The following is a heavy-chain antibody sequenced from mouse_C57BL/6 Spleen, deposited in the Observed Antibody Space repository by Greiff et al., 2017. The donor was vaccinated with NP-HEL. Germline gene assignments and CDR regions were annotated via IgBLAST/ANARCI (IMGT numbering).Heavy chain of an antibody. D-gene: IGHD2-1*01. CDR1: GFTFSDYG. J-gene: IGHJ4*01. Sequence: EVKVVESGGGLVKPGGSLKLSCAASGFTFSDYGMHWVRQAPEKGLEWVAYISSGSSTIYYADTVQGRFTKSQDNVKTTLFRQITSRRSEDTAMYYCARCGNYEGYYAMDYWGQGTSVTVSS. CDR3: ARCGNYEGYYAMDY. V-gene: IGHV5-17*01. CDR2: ISSGSSTI.